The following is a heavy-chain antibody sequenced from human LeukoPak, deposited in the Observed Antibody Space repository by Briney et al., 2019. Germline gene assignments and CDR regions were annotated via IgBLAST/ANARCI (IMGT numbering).Heavy chain of an antibody. Sequence: PSETLSLTRTVSGGSISSYYWSWIRQPPGKGLEWIGYIYYSGSTNYNPSLKSRVTISVDTSKNQFSLKLSSVTAADTAVYYCARVQSDILTGYRDYFDYWGQGTLVTVSS. CDR1: GGSISSYY. CDR3: ARVQSDILTGYRDYFDY. CDR2: IYYSGST. V-gene: IGHV4-59*01. J-gene: IGHJ4*02. D-gene: IGHD3-9*01.